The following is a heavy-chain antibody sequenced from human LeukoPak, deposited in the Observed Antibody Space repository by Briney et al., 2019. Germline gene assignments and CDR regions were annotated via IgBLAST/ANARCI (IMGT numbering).Heavy chain of an antibody. CDR3: ATTLFCSSTSCPKTDY. V-gene: IGHV3-7*01. J-gene: IGHJ4*02. CDR1: GFTFSSYW. D-gene: IGHD2-2*01. CDR2: IKQDGSEK. Sequence: GGSLRLSCAASGFTFSSYWMSWVRQAPGKGLEWVANIKQDGSEKYYVDSVKGRFTISRDNAKNSLYLQMNSLRAEDTAVYYCATTLFCSSTSCPKTDYWGQGTLVTVSS.